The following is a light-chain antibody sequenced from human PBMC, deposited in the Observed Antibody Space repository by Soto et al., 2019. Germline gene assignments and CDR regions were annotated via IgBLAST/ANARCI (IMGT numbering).Light chain of an antibody. J-gene: IGKJ2*01. CDR2: LGS. Sequence: DIVMTQSPLSLPVTPGEPASISCRSSQSLLHINGYNYLDWYLQTPGQSPQLLIYLGSNRASVVPDMFSGSGAGTDFLLKSSIVEAEDVGVYYCMQSLQGYTFGPGTKLEI. CDR1: QSLLHINGYNY. V-gene: IGKV2-28*01. CDR3: MQSLQGYT.